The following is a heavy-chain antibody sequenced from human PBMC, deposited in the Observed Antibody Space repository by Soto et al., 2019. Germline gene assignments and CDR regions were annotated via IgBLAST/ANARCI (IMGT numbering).Heavy chain of an antibody. CDR2: ISSSSEKI. V-gene: IGHV3-48*02. CDR3: ARLPKGSVVTG. CDR1: GFSFRDHS. Sequence: WGSLRLSCVGSGFSFRDHSMNWVRQPPGKGLQWISYISSSSEKIYYADSVKGRFTVSRDNAKSTLFLQMNSLRDDDSAIYYCARLPKGSVVTGWGQGSLVTVSS. D-gene: IGHD2-21*02. J-gene: IGHJ4*01.